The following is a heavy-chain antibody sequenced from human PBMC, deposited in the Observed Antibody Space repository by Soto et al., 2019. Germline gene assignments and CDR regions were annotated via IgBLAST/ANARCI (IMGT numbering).Heavy chain of an antibody. CDR1: GYTFTSYY. Sequence: ASVKVSCKASGYTFTSYYMHWVRQAPGQGLEWMGIINPSGGSTSYAQKFQGRVTMTRDTSTSAVYMELSSLRSEDTAVYYCARDGYDILTGHRGPLDWFDPWGQGTLVTVSS. V-gene: IGHV1-46*01. CDR3: ARDGYDILTGHRGPLDWFDP. CDR2: INPSGGST. D-gene: IGHD3-9*01. J-gene: IGHJ5*02.